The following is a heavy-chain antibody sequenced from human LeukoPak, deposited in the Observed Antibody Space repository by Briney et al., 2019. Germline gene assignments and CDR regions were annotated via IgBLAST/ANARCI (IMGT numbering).Heavy chain of an antibody. J-gene: IGHJ4*01. V-gene: IGHV3-33*01. CDR2: IWYDGSNK. CDR3: ARXPXXXXYYXFDY. CDR1: GFTFSSYG. Sequence: PGGSLRPSCAASGFTFSSYGMHWVRQAPGKGLEWVAVIWYDGSNKYYADSVKGRFTISRDNSKNTLYLQMNSLRAEDTAVYYCARXPXXXXYYXFDYWGXGTLVTV. D-gene: IGHD3-22*01.